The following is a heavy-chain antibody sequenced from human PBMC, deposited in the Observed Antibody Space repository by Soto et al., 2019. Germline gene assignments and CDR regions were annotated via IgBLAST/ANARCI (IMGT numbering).Heavy chain of an antibody. CDR3: ARVVNVGDSHWYFDL. CDR1: GGSISSSSYY. CDR2: IYYSGST. D-gene: IGHD3-10*01. J-gene: IGHJ2*01. V-gene: IGHV4-39*07. Sequence: SETLSLTCTVSGGSISSSSYYWGWIRQPPGKGLEWIGSIYYSGSTYYNPSLKSRVTISVDTSKNQFSLKLSSVTAADTAVYYCARVVNVGDSHWYFDLWGRGTLVTVSS.